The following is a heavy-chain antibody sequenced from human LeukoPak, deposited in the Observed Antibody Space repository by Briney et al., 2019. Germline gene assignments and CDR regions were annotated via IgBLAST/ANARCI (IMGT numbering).Heavy chain of an antibody. Sequence: SETLSLTCTVSGASISSGSYYWSWIRQPAGKGLEWIGRISTSGTTNYNPSLKSRVTMSVDTSKNQFSLKLSSVTAADTAAYYCARDVVAAAGTWDYWGQGTLVTVSS. CDR3: ARDVVAAAGTWDY. CDR2: ISTSGTT. V-gene: IGHV4-61*02. J-gene: IGHJ4*02. CDR1: GASISSGSYY. D-gene: IGHD6-13*01.